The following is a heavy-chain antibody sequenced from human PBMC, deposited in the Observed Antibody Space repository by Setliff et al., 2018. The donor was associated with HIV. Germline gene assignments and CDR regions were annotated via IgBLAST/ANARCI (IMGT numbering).Heavy chain of an antibody. D-gene: IGHD3-22*01. Sequence: GASVKVSCKTSGYTFTGYHMHWVRQAPGQGLEWMGCINVNSGDTNYAQKFQGRVIVTRDTSSSTAYMELRSLRPDDTAVYFCARGRIHDSSDYIGNWFDPWGQGTLVTVSS. CDR1: GYTFTGYH. V-gene: IGHV1-2*02. CDR3: ARGRIHDSSDYIGNWFDP. J-gene: IGHJ5*02. CDR2: INVNSGDT.